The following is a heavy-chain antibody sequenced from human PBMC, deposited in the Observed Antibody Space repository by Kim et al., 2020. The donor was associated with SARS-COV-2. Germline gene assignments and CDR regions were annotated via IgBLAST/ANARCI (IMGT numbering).Heavy chain of an antibody. CDR3: ARLETAVTTRIDC. D-gene: IGHD4-17*01. Sequence: YYGDSVKGRFTISRDNAKNSLQLQMNILRAEDAAMYYCARLETAVTTRIDCWGQGTLVTVSS. V-gene: IGHV3-21*01. J-gene: IGHJ4*02.